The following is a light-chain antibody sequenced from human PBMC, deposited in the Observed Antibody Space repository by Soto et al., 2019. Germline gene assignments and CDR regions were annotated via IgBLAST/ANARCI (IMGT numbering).Light chain of an antibody. CDR2: GAS. V-gene: IGKV1-16*02. CDR1: HDISTY. Sequence: DIQMTQSPSSLSASVGDRVTITCRASHDISTYLAWFQRKPGKAPKSLIFGASPWQSGVPTNYSGSGSGTDLTLSITNLQPEDSATYYCQRYNSYPLTFGRGTRLEIK. J-gene: IGKJ5*01. CDR3: QRYNSYPLT.